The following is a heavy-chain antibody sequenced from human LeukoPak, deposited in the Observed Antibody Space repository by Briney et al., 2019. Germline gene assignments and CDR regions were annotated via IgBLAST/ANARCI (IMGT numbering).Heavy chain of an antibody. D-gene: IGHD3-10*01. J-gene: IGHJ4*02. Sequence: ASVKVSCKASGYTFTSYDINWVRQATGQGLEWMRWVNPNTGNTGYAQTFQGRVTMTRDTSINTAYMEVSSLRSEDTAVYYCVRGRNYGSGSYLVDYWGQGALVTVSS. CDR2: VNPNTGNT. CDR3: VRGRNYGSGSYLVDY. V-gene: IGHV1-8*01. CDR1: GYTFTSYD.